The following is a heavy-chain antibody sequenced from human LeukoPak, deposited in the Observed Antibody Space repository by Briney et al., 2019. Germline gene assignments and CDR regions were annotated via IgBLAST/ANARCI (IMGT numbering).Heavy chain of an antibody. CDR3: ARDKSRVAGNFDY. J-gene: IGHJ4*02. CDR2: ISDSRGDT. Sequence: GGSLRLSCAASGFTFSSYAMSWVRQAPGKGLEWVSTISDSRGDTNYAASVKGRFTISRDNYKNTLYLQMNSLRAEDTAVYYCARDKSRVAGNFDYWGQGTLVTVSS. CDR1: GFTFSSYA. D-gene: IGHD6-19*01. V-gene: IGHV3-23*01.